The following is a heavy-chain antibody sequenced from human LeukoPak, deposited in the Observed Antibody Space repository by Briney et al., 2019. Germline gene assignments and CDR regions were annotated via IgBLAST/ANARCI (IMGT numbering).Heavy chain of an antibody. Sequence: GRSLRLSCAASGFTFDDYAMRWVRHAPGKGLEWVSGISWNRGSIVYADSVKGRFTISRDNAKNSLYLQMTSLRDEDTALYYCANLGSAGCRRITSCSAYMDVWGKGTTVTVSS. V-gene: IGHV3-9*01. CDR3: ANLGSAGCRRITSCSAYMDV. J-gene: IGHJ6*03. CDR1: GFTFDDYA. CDR2: ISWNRGSI. D-gene: IGHD2-2*01.